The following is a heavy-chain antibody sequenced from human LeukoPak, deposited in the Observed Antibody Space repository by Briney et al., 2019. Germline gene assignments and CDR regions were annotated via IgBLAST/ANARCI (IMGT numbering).Heavy chain of an antibody. D-gene: IGHD1-26*01. J-gene: IGHJ4*02. Sequence: GGSLRLSCAASGFTFNNYGMHWVRQAPGKGLEWVAVISYDGSNKYYADSVKGRFTISRDNSKNTLYLQMNSLRAEDMAVYYCARDGGGSPDYWGQGTLVTVSS. V-gene: IGHV3-30*03. CDR1: GFTFNNYG. CDR3: ARDGGGSPDY. CDR2: ISYDGSNK.